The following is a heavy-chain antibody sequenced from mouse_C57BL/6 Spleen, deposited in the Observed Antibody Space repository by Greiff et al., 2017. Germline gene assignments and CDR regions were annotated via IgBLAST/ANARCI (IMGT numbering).Heavy chain of an antibody. CDR1: GFNIKDDY. V-gene: IGHV14-4*01. D-gene: IGHD3-1*01. CDR3: TTGAISSVAMDY. CDR2: IDPENGDT. J-gene: IGHJ4*01. Sequence: VQLQQSGAELVRPGASVKLSCTASGFNIKDDYMHWVKQRPEQGLEWIGWIDPENGDTKYASKFQGKATITADTTSNTAYLQLSSLTSADTAVYYCTTGAISSVAMDYWGQGTSVTVSS.